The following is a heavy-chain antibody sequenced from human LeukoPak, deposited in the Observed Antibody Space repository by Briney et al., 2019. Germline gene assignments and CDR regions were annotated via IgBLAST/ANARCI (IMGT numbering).Heavy chain of an antibody. CDR2: IYDSGTT. V-gene: IGHV4-31*03. D-gene: IGHD1-14*01. CDR1: GGSISDGGYY. CDR3: ARGGDRRGFDY. Sequence: SQTLSLTCTVSGGSISDGGYYWSWIRQHPGKGLEWIGYIYDSGTTYYSPALQSRVTISVDTSDNKFSLKLKPLTAADTAVYYCARGGDRRGFDYWGQGTLVTVSS. J-gene: IGHJ4*02.